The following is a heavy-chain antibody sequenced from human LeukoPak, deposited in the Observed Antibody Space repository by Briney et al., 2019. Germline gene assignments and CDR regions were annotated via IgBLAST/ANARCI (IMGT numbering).Heavy chain of an antibody. CDR1: GFTFSSYA. CDR3: ARAWIQLWFQADAFDI. Sequence: GGSLRLSCAASGFTFSSYAMHWVRQAPGKGLEWVAVISYDGSNKYYADSVKGRFTISRDNSKNTLYLQMNSLRAEDTAVYYCARAWIQLWFQADAFDIWGQGTMVTVSS. D-gene: IGHD5-18*01. V-gene: IGHV3-30-3*01. J-gene: IGHJ3*02. CDR2: ISYDGSNK.